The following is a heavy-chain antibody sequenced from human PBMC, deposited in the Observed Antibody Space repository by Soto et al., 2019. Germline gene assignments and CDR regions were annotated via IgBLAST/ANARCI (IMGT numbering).Heavy chain of an antibody. CDR2: IYYSGST. CDR1: GGSISSYY. J-gene: IGHJ5*02. Sequence: PSETLSLTCTVSGGSISSYYWSWIRQPPGKGLEWIGYIYYSGSTNYNPSLKSRVTISVNTSKNQFSLKLTSVTAADTAVYYCARQGSSWSRWFDPWGQGTLVTVSS. V-gene: IGHV4-59*01. CDR3: ARQGSSWSRWFDP. D-gene: IGHD2-15*01.